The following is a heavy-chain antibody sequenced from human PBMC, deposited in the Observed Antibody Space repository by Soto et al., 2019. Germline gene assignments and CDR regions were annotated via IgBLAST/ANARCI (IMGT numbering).Heavy chain of an antibody. CDR1: GGSISSYY. J-gene: IGHJ4*02. CDR2: IYYSGST. CDR3: ARSVSDDYGDYVGCFDY. Sequence: SETLSLTCTVSGGSISSYYWSWIRQPPGKGLEWIGYIYYSGSTSYNPSLKSRVTISVDTSKNQFSLKLSSVTAADTAVYYCARSVSDDYGDYVGCFDYWGQGTLVTVSS. D-gene: IGHD4-17*01. V-gene: IGHV4-59*01.